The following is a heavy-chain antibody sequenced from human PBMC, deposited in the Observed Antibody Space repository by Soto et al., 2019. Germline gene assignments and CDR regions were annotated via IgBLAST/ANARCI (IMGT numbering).Heavy chain of an antibody. CDR1: GGTFSSYA. V-gene: IGHV1-69*13. CDR2: IIPIFGTA. Sequence: SVKVSCKASGGTFSSYAISWVRQAPGQGLEWMGGIIPIFGTANYAQKFQGRVTITADESTSTAYMELSSLRSEDTAVYYCATFGSGSPPLVDYWGQGTLVTVSS. J-gene: IGHJ4*02. D-gene: IGHD3-10*01. CDR3: ATFGSGSPPLVDY.